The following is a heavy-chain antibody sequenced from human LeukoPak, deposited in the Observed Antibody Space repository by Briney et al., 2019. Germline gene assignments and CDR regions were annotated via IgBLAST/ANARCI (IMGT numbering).Heavy chain of an antibody. CDR2: IIPIFGTT. CDR1: GGTFNSYA. V-gene: IGHV1-69*13. Sequence: ASVKVSCKASGGTFNSYAISWVRQAPGQGLEWMGGIIPIFGTTNYARKFQGRVTITADESTSTAYMELSSLRSEDTAVYYCARLSGSGSYYFDYWGQGTLVTVSS. J-gene: IGHJ4*02. CDR3: ARLSGSGSYYFDY. D-gene: IGHD3-10*01.